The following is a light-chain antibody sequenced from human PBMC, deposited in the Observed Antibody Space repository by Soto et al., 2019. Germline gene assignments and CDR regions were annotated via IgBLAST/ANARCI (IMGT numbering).Light chain of an antibody. CDR1: QGISSY. CDR3: QQRSNWPGT. J-gene: IGKJ5*01. V-gene: IGKV3D-11*01. Sequence: LTQSPSSLSASVVYRVTITARASQGISSYLAWYQQRPGQVPRLLIYDASKRATGIPARFSGSGSGTDFTLTISSLEPEDFAVYYCQQRSNWPGTFGQGTRLEIK. CDR2: DAS.